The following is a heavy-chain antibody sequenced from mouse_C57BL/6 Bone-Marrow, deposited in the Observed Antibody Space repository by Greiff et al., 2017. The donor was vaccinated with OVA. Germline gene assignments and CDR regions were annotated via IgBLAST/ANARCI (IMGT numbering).Heavy chain of an antibody. Sequence: QVQLKESGAELVKPGASVKISCKASGYAFSSYWMNWVKQRPGKGLEWIGQIYPGDGDTNYNGKFKGKATLTADKSSSTAYMQLSSLTSEDSAVYFCARGVYYGNLWWGQGTTLTVSS. V-gene: IGHV1-80*01. CDR3: ARGVYYGNLW. D-gene: IGHD2-1*01. J-gene: IGHJ2*01. CDR2: IYPGDGDT. CDR1: GYAFSSYW.